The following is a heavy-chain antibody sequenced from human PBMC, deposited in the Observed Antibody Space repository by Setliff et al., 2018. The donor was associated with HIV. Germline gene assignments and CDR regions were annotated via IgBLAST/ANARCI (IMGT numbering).Heavy chain of an antibody. CDR2: LSVDGTA. D-gene: IGHD3-10*01. J-gene: IGHJ6*02. CDR1: GFTVNSNH. V-gene: IGHV3-66*01. CDR3: ARERVESSYYYYGMDV. Sequence: GGSLRLSCVTSGFTVNSNHITWVRQAPGKRLEWVSSLSVDGTAYYANSVRGRFSIFRDNAENSLYLEINNVRVEDTAIYFCARERVESSYYYYGMDVWGQGTTVTVSS.